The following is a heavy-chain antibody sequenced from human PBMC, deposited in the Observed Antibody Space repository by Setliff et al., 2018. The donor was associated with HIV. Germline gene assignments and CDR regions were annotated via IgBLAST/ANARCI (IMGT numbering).Heavy chain of an antibody. CDR2: ISSSGHTI. V-gene: IGHV3-11*04. J-gene: IGHJ4*02. CDR1: GGSISSYY. Sequence: LSLTCTVSGGSISSYYWSWIRRAPGKGLEWISYISSSGHTIYYADSVKGRFTISRDNSKNTLYLQMNSLRAEDTAVYYCARDWSYFDYWGQGTLVTVSS. CDR3: ARDWSYFDY.